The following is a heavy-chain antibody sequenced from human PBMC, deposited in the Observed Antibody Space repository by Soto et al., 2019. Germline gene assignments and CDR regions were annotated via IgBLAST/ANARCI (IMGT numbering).Heavy chain of an antibody. V-gene: IGHV1-69*12. CDR3: XXXXXXXXNYYYGMDV. Sequence: QVQLVQSGAEVKKPGSSVKVSCKASGGTFSSYAINWVRQAPGQGLEWMGGIIPIFGTADYAQKFQGRVTITADESTSTAYMELSSXXXXXXXXXXXXXXXXXXXNYYYGMDVWGQGTTVTVSS. CDR2: IIPIFGTA. CDR1: GGTFSSYA. J-gene: IGHJ6*02.